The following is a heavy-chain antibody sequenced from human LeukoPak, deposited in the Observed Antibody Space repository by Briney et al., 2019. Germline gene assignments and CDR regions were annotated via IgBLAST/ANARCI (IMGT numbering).Heavy chain of an antibody. V-gene: IGHV3-7*01. J-gene: IGHJ4*02. Sequence: GGSLRLSCAASGFTFSSYWMSWVRQAPGKGLEWVANIKQDGSEKYYVDSVKGRFTISRDNAKNSLYLQMNSLRAEDTAVYYCARVNPDHGDPFDYWGQGTLVTVSS. CDR1: GFTFSSYW. CDR3: ARVNPDHGDPFDY. CDR2: IKQDGSEK. D-gene: IGHD4-17*01.